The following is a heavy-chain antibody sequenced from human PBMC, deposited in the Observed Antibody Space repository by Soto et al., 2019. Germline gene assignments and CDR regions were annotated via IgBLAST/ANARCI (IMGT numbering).Heavy chain of an antibody. J-gene: IGHJ6*02. Sequence: QVQLVQSGAEVKKPGSSVKVSCKASGGTFSSYAISWVRQAPGQGLEWMGGIIPIFGTANYAQKFQGRVTITADESTSTAYMELSSLRSEDTAVYYFARADSSGYYDYYYYCMDVWGQGTTVTVSS. V-gene: IGHV1-69*01. D-gene: IGHD3-22*01. CDR3: ARADSSGYYDYYYYCMDV. CDR1: GGTFSSYA. CDR2: IIPIFGTA.